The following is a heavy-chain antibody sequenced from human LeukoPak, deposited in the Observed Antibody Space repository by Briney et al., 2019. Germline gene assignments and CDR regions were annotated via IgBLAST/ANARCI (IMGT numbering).Heavy chain of an antibody. J-gene: IGHJ5*02. V-gene: IGHV1-8*03. CDR1: GYTFTSYD. CDR2: MNPNSGNT. Sequence: ASVKVSCKASGYTFTSYDINWVRQATGQGLEWMGWMNPNSGNTGYAQKFQGRVTITRNTSISTAYMELSSLRSEDTAVYYCARRVVPAAKRLNWFDPWGQGTLVTVSS. D-gene: IGHD2-2*01. CDR3: ARRVVPAAKRLNWFDP.